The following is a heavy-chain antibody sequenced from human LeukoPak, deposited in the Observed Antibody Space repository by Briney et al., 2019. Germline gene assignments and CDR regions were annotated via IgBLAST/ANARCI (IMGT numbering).Heavy chain of an antibody. CDR3: ARLTVLTLFPATRESPFDI. D-gene: IGHD1-1*01. Sequence: GESLKISCKGSGYSFTSYWIGWVRQMPGKGLEWMGIIYPTDSDTKYSPSFHGRVTISADKSISTTYLQWTSLKASDTAMYYCARLTVLTLFPATRESPFDIWGQGTMVTVSS. CDR1: GYSFTSYW. CDR2: IYPTDSDT. V-gene: IGHV5-51*01. J-gene: IGHJ3*02.